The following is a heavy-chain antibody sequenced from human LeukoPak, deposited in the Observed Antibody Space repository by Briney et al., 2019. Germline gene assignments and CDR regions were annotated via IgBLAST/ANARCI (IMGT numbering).Heavy chain of an antibody. D-gene: IGHD2-2*01. J-gene: IGHJ4*02. Sequence: ASVKVSCKASGYTFTGYYMHWVRQAPGQGLEWKGWINPNSGGTNYAQKFQGRVTMTRDTSISTAYMELSRLRSDDTAVDYCARDPLSIVVVPAAMGLDYWGQGTLVTVSS. CDR1: GYTFTGYY. CDR2: INPNSGGT. V-gene: IGHV1-2*02. CDR3: ARDPLSIVVVPAAMGLDY.